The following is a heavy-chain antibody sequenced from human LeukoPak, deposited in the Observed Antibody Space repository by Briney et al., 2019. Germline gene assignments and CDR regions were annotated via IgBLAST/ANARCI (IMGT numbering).Heavy chain of an antibody. V-gene: IGHV3-7*01. J-gene: IGHJ4*02. CDR2: MNEDGSAT. Sequence: GGSLRLSCAVSGFSIRSSWMSWFRQTPGGGRQGVADMNEDGSATYYLDSVKRRFTVSRDNAKNSLYLQMSSLRAEDTAVYFCPRDPAWGAIDYWGQGTLVTVSS. CDR1: GFSIRSSW. CDR3: PRDPAWGAIDY. D-gene: IGHD7-27*01.